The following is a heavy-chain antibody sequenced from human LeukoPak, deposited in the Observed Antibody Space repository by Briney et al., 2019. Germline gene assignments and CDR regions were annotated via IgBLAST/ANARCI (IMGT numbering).Heavy chain of an antibody. Sequence: GGSLRLSCAASVFPLSSYWMHWVRQVQRKGQLWVSRINSDGSATIYADSVRGRFTISRDNAKNTLYLQMSGLRVDDTAVYHCASDSPYYGMDVWGQGTTVTVSS. CDR2: INSDGSAT. V-gene: IGHV3-74*01. CDR3: ASDSPYYGMDV. CDR1: VFPLSSYW. J-gene: IGHJ6*02.